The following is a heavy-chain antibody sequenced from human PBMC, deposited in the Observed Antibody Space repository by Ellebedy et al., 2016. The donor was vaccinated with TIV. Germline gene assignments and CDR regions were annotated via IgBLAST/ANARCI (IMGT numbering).Heavy chain of an antibody. CDR2: IIPIFGTA. CDR3: ARDRGSGWYNFDY. D-gene: IGHD6-19*01. V-gene: IGHV1-69*13. CDR1: GGTFSSYA. Sequence: SVKVSCXASGGTFSSYAISWVRQAPGQGLEWMGGIIPIFGTANYAQKFQGRVTITADESTSTAYMELSSLRSEDTAVYYCARDRGSGWYNFDYWGQGTLVTVSS. J-gene: IGHJ4*02.